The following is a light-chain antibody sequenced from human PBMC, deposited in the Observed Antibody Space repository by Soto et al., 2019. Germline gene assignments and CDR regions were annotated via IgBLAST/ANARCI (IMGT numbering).Light chain of an antibody. CDR2: SAS. CDR1: QSISTK. CDR3: QQSYRSPPS. J-gene: IGKJ1*01. V-gene: IGKV1-39*01. Sequence: DIQMTQSPTSLSASVGDRVTITCRASQSISTKLNWYQQKPGKVPKLLIYSASGLQSGVPSRFSCCSSWTDFTLTISSLQAEYFATYYCQQSYRSPPSLGQGTKVDIK.